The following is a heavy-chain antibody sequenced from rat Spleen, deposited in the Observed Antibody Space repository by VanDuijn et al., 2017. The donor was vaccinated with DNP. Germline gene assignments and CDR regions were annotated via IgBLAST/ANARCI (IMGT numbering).Heavy chain of an antibody. V-gene: IGHV3-1*01. CDR3: TTGFDYGGYRDNWFAY. D-gene: IGHD1-11*01. Sequence: EVQLQESGPGLVKPSQSLSLTCSATAYSITTNYWGWIRMFPGNKMEWVGHISYSGSTTYNPSLKSRIYITRDTSKNQFFLHLISVTTEDTATYYCTTGFDYGGYRDNWFAYWGQGTLVTVSS. J-gene: IGHJ3*01. CDR2: ISYSGST. CDR1: AYSITTNY.